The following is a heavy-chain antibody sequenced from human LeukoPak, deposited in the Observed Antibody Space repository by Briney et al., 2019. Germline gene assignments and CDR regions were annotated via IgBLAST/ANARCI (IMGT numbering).Heavy chain of an antibody. D-gene: IGHD3-10*01. V-gene: IGHV3-48*04. CDR2: ITYNSDAI. CDR1: GFTFTHYA. J-gene: IGHJ5*02. CDR3: VRDRAAPGS. Sequence: PGGSLRLSCAASGFTFTHYAMNWVRQAPGKGLEWLSYITYNSDAIYYADSVKGRFTVSRDNAKNSIYVQMNNLRAEDTAVYYCVRDRAAPGSWGQGTLVTVSS.